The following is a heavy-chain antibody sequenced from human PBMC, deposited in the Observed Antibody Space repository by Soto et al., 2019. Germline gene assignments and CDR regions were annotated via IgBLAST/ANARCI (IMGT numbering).Heavy chain of an antibody. J-gene: IGHJ5*02. D-gene: IGHD4-17*01. CDR1: GFTFGMFS. CDR3: VHPRSTVQIPPT. Sequence: PGGSLRLSCLASGFTFGMFSMHWVRQAPGKGLEYVSGISSNGDSTYYADSVKGRFTISRDNSKNTLYLQMSSLRAVDTAVYYCVHPRSTVQIPPTWGQGTLVTVSS. CDR2: ISSNGDST. V-gene: IGHV3-64D*06.